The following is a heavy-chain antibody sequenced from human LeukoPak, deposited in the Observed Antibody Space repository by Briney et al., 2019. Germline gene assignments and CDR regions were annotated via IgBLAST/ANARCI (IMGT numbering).Heavy chain of an antibody. CDR2: ISYDGSNK. CDR1: GFTFSTYA. V-gene: IGHV3-30-3*01. D-gene: IGHD6-19*01. J-gene: IGHJ4*02. Sequence: PGGSLRLSCAAAGFTFSTYAIHWVRQAPGKGLEWVALISYDGSNKYYADSVKGRVTISRDNSKNTLYLQMNSLRAEDTAVYYCARNLVAGDSSGWYFGDYWGQGTLVTVSS. CDR3: ARNLVAGDSSGWYFGDY.